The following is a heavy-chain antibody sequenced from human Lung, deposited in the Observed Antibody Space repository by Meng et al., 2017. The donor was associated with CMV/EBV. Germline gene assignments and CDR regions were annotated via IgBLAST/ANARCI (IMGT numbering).Heavy chain of an antibody. D-gene: IGHD2-2*01. Sequence: GESLKISCVVSRVTFRNYAMHWVRQAPGKGPEWVAVISSDGQNKYYADSVKDRFAISRDNLRSTLYLQLSSLRLEDTAVYYCATYSRAPAALLAYFHYWGLGTLVTVSS. CDR1: RVTFRNYA. J-gene: IGHJ4*02. CDR2: ISSDGQNK. CDR3: ATYSRAPAALLAYFHY. V-gene: IGHV3-30*09.